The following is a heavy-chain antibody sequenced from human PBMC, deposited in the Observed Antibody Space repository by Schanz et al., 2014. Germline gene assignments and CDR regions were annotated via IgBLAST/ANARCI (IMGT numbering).Heavy chain of an antibody. D-gene: IGHD5-12*01. CDR1: GFTFSRCG. CDR2: VYMSAAST. CDR3: ARDEGRDGYNLAFDV. Sequence: QVQLVESGGGVVQPGRSLRLSCAASGFTFSRCGMHWVRQTPAKGLEWVSTVYMSAASTRYADSVKGRFIISRDSSKNTLFLQMNSLRPEDTALYFCARDEGRDGYNLAFDVWGQGTLVTVSS. V-gene: IGHV3-NL1*01. J-gene: IGHJ3*01.